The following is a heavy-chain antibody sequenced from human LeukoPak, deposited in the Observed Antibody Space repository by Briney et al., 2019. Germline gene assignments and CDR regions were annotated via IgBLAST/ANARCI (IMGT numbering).Heavy chain of an antibody. CDR2: INHNGNVN. Sequence: GGSLRLSCAASGFTFSSYWMDWARQAPGKGLEWVASINHNGNVNYYVDSVKGRFTISRDNAKNSLYLQMSNLRAEDTAVYFCARGGGLDVWGQGAAVTVSS. CDR1: GFTFSSYW. V-gene: IGHV3-7*03. J-gene: IGHJ6*02. CDR3: ARGGGLDV. D-gene: IGHD3-16*01.